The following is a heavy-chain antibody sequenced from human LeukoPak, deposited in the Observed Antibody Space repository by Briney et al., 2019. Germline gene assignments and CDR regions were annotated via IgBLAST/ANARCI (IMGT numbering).Heavy chain of an antibody. J-gene: IGHJ4*02. CDR1: GFTFSSYS. D-gene: IGHD5-18*01. CDR3: ARYKIQSGPDY. V-gene: IGHV3-48*01. Sequence: GGSLRLSCAASGFTFSSYSMNWVRQAPGKGLEWVSYISSSSSTIYYADSVKGRFTISRDNAKNSLYLQMNSLRAEDTAVYYCARYKIQSGPDYWGQGTLVTVSS. CDR2: ISSSSSTI.